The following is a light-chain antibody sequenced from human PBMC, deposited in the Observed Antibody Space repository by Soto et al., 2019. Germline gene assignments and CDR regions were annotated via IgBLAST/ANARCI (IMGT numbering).Light chain of an antibody. CDR1: QSVSSN. CDR2: GAS. CDR3: QQYNNWPPIT. V-gene: IGKV3D-15*01. J-gene: IGKJ5*01. Sequence: EIVMTQSPAPRSVSPGERATLSCRSSQSVSSNLAWYQQKPGQAPRLLIYGASTRATGIPARFSGSGSGTEFTLTISSLQSEDFAVYYCQQYNNWPPITFGQGTRLEIK.